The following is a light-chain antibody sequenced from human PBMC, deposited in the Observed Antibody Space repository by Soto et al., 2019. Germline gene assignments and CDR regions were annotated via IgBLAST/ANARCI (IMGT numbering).Light chain of an antibody. CDR3: QKYNSALSIT. CDR2: GAS. Sequence: EIVMTQSPDTLSMSPGDRATLSCRASLSVADNVAWHQQKPGQAPRLPLYGASSRATGIPDRFSGSGSGTDFTLTISSLQPEDVATYYCQKYNSALSITFGQGTRLEIK. J-gene: IGKJ5*01. V-gene: IGKV3-15*01. CDR1: LSVADN.